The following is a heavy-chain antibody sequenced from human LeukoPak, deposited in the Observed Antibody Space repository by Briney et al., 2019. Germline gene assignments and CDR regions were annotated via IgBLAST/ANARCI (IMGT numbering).Heavy chain of an antibody. CDR1: GGSISSYY. Sequence: SETLSLTCTVSGGSISSYYWSRIRQPPGKGLEWIGYIYYSGSTNYNPSLKSRVTISVDTSKNQFSLKLSSVTAADTAVYYCARRESSTSSTAFDYWAREPWSPSPQ. CDR3: ARRESSTSSTAFDY. V-gene: IGHV4-59*08. CDR2: IYYSGST. J-gene: IGHJ4*02. D-gene: IGHD2-2*01.